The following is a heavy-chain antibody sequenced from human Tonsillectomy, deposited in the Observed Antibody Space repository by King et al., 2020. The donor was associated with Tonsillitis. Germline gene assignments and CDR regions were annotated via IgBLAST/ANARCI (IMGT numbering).Heavy chain of an antibody. CDR1: GYTFTNYG. Sequence: QVQLVESAAEVKKPGASVKVSCKASGYTFTNYGISWVRQAPGQGLEWMGWISGYNANTNYAQILQGRVTMTTDTSTSTAYMELRSLRSDDTAVYYCARDHLRDTMIYYFDNWGQGTLVTVSS. CDR2: ISGYNANT. CDR3: ARDHLRDTMIYYFDN. D-gene: IGHD3-22*01. V-gene: IGHV1-18*01. J-gene: IGHJ4*02.